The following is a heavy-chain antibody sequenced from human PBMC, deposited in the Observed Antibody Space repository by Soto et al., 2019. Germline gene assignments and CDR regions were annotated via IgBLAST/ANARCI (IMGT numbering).Heavy chain of an antibody. CDR1: GFTFSSYG. Sequence: QVQLVESGGGVVQPGRSLRLSCAASGFTFSSYGMHWVRQAPGKGLEWVAVISYDGSNKYYADSVKGRFTISRDNSKNTLYLQMNSLRAEDTAVYYCVKDWRKAVAGTHPGYFQHWGQGTLVTVSS. CDR2: ISYDGSNK. J-gene: IGHJ1*01. V-gene: IGHV3-30*18. CDR3: VKDWRKAVAGTHPGYFQH. D-gene: IGHD6-19*01.